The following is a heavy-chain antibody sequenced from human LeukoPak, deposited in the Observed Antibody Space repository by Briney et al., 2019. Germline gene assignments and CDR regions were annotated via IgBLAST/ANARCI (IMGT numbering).Heavy chain of an antibody. CDR1: GITFRSSS. CDR2: IRFDGSTK. Sequence: GGSRRLSRVASGITFRSSSMHWVRQAPGKGLEWLAFIRFDGSTKYYADSVKGRFTVSRDNSKSTLYLQMNSLRAEDTAVDYCAQPDFWGQGTLVTVSS. CDR3: AQPDF. J-gene: IGHJ4*02. V-gene: IGHV3-30*02.